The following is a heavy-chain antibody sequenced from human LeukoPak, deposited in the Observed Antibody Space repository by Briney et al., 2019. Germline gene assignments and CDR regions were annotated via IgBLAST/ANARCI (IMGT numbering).Heavy chain of an antibody. V-gene: IGHV1-46*01. CDR2: INPSGGST. D-gene: IGHD2-2*01. CDR3: ARDAGLEWSSTSCLDS. J-gene: IGHJ4*02. CDR1: GYTFTSYY. Sequence: GASVKVSCKASGYTFTSYYMHWVRQAPGQGLEWMGIINPSGGSTSYAQKFQGRVTMTRDMSTSTVYMELSSLRSEDTAVYYCARDAGLEWSSTSCLDSWGQGTLVTVSS.